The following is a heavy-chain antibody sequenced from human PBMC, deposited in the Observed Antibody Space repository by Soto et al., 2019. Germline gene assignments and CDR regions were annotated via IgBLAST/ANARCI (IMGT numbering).Heavy chain of an antibody. J-gene: IGHJ4*02. CDR2: IKQGGTET. CDR3: ASLDTARVETAGY. Sequence: GGSLRLSCVGSGLSLSNIWTSWVRQAPGKGLEWVANIKQGGTETYYVDSVKGRFTISKDHAKNSLYLQMNSLRVEDTALYYGASLDTARVETAGYWAQRTLVTVSS. CDR1: GLSLSNIW. V-gene: IGHV3-7*01. D-gene: IGHD5-18*01.